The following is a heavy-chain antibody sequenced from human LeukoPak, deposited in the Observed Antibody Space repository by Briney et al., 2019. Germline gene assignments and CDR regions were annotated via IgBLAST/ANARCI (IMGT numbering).Heavy chain of an antibody. CDR2: ISYDVSNK. V-gene: IGHV3-30-3*01. D-gene: IGHD5-18*01. CDR3: ARDRDTAMVTGSLDY. CDR1: GFTFSSYA. J-gene: IGHJ4*02. Sequence: PGGCLSLSCAASGFTFSSYAMHWVRQAPGKGLEWVAVISYDVSNKYYADSVKGRFTISRDNPKHTLYLQMNSLRAEDTAVYYCARDRDTAMVTGSLDYWGQGTLVTVSS.